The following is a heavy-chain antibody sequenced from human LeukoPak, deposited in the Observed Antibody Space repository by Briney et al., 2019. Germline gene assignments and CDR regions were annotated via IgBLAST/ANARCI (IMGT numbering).Heavy chain of an antibody. CDR2: INGDGSTT. J-gene: IGHJ3*01. D-gene: IGHD3-3*01. V-gene: IGHV3-74*01. CDR3: ASLVGGYYPPVEAFDV. CDR1: GFSFRGCW. Sequence: GGSLRLSCAASGFSFRGCWMHWVRQAPGKELVWVSRINGDGSTTNYADSVRGRFTISRDNAKNTLYLQMNSLRADDSAVYFCASLVGGYYPPVEAFDVWGQGTMVTVSS.